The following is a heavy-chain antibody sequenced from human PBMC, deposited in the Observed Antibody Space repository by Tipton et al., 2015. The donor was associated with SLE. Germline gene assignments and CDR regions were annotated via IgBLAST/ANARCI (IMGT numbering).Heavy chain of an antibody. Sequence: TLSLTCAVSGFSISSAYFWGWIRQPPGKGLEWIGYNSYSGSTSYYPSLKSRVTISLHTSKNQFSLRLSSVTAADTAVYFCARDLDGGNSGPFFDFWGQGTLVT. CDR1: GFSISSAYF. CDR2: NSYSGST. D-gene: IGHD4-23*01. V-gene: IGHV4-38-2*02. CDR3: ARDLDGGNSGPFFDF. J-gene: IGHJ4*02.